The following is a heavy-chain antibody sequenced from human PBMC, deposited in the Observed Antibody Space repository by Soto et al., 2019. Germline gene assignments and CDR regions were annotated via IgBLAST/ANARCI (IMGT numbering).Heavy chain of an antibody. D-gene: IGHD5-12*01. CDR3: ARGPVATINFDY. V-gene: IGHV4-34*01. CDR2: INHSGST. Sequence: PSATRSLTCAVYGGSFSWYYWSWIRQPPGKGLEWIGEINHSGSTNYNPSLKSRVTISVDTSKNQFSLKLSSVTAADTAVYYCARGPVATINFDYWGQGTLVTVSS. CDR1: GGSFSWYY. J-gene: IGHJ4*02.